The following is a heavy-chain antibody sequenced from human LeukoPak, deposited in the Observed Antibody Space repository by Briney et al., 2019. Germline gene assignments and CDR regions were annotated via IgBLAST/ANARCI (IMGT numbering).Heavy chain of an antibody. V-gene: IGHV3-30*02. CDR2: IRYDGSNK. CDR1: GFIFSDYG. CDR3: AKDRPLYGSGSYYHY. D-gene: IGHD3-10*01. J-gene: IGHJ4*02. Sequence: QPGGSLRLSCAASGFIFSDYGMHWVRQAPGKGLEWVAFIRYDGSNKYYADSVKGRFTISRDNSKNTLYLQMNSLRAEDTAVYYCAKDRPLYGSGSYYHYWGQGTLVTVSS.